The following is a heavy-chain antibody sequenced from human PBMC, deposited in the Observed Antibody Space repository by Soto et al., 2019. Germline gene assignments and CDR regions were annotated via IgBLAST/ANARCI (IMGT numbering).Heavy chain of an antibody. D-gene: IGHD5-12*01. V-gene: IGHV4-4*07. J-gene: IGHJ4*02. CDR1: GGSISGHS. Sequence: PSETLSLTCTASGGSISGHSWIWIRQPAGKGLEWIGHIYPSGSTSYNPSLRSRVTMSLDTSSNQIFLNLTSVTAADTAVFYCVRGRSYSVYDFWGPGTLVTVSS. CDR3: VRGRSYSVYDF. CDR2: IYPSGST.